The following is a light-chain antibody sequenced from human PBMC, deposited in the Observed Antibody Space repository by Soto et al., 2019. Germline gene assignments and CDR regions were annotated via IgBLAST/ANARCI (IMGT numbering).Light chain of an antibody. CDR3: QQYGTSPWT. V-gene: IGKV3-20*01. J-gene: IGKJ1*01. Sequence: DIVLTQSPGTLYLSPGERATLSCRASQSVSSGYLAWYQQRPGQAPRLLIYGASTRATGIPDRFSGSGSGTDFTLTISRLAPEDFAVYYCQQYGTSPWTFGQGTKVDIK. CDR2: GAS. CDR1: QSVSSGY.